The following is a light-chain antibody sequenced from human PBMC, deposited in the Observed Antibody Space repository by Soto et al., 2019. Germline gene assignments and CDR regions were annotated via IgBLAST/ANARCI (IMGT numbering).Light chain of an antibody. CDR3: QQSYSTPPWT. V-gene: IGKV1-39*01. CDR2: AAS. J-gene: IGKJ1*01. CDR1: QSISSY. Sequence: DIQMTQSPSSLSASVGDRVTITCRASQSISSYLNWYQQKPGKAPKLLIYAASSLQSGVPSRFSGSGSGPDFTLTISSLQPEDFATYDCQQSYSTPPWTFGQGTKVDIK.